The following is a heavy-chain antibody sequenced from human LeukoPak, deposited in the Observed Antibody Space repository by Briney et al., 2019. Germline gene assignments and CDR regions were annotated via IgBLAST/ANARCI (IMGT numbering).Heavy chain of an antibody. V-gene: IGHV4-59*01. Sequence: SETLSLTCTVSGGSISSYYWSWIRQPPGKGLEWIGHIYYSGSTNYNPSLKSRVTISVDTSKNRFSLKLSSVTAADTAVYYCAGDSGDYVFDYWGQGTLVTASS. CDR2: IYYSGST. D-gene: IGHD4-17*01. CDR1: GGSISSYY. CDR3: AGDSGDYVFDY. J-gene: IGHJ4*02.